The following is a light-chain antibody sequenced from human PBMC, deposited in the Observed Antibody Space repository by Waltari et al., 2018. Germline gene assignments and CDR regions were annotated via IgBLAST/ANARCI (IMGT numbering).Light chain of an antibody. V-gene: IGKV1D-13*01. Sequence: IQMSQSPSYLSASVGDRVTITCRASQGISRYLNWYQQKQGKAPKLLISQTTSLASGVPERFGGLGSVTDFTLTISGLQSDDFATYYGQQGDNYPFTFVPGTKLDIK. CDR3: QQGDNYPFT. J-gene: IGKJ3*01. CDR2: QTT. CDR1: QGISRY.